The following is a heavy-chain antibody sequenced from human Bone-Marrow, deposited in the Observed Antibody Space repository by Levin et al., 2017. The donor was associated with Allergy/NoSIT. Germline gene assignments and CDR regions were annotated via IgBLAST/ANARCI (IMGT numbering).Heavy chain of an antibody. CDR1: GFTFSDFA. J-gene: IGHJ4*02. CDR2: IIKSGEIT. D-gene: IGHD1-26*01. V-gene: IGHV3-23*01. Sequence: GGSLRLSCAASGFTFSDFAMSWVRQAPGKGLECVSSIIKSGEITFYAGSVKGRFTISRDNSKNTLFLQMNDLRAEDTAIYYCARFSGIILGNYHLKRWGQGTLVNVSP. CDR3: ARFSGIILGNYHLKR.